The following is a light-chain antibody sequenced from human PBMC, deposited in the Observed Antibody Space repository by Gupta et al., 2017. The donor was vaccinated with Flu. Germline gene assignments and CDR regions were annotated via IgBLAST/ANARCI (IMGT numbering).Light chain of an antibody. V-gene: IGKV3-15*01. CDR2: GAS. CDR1: QSVSSK. CDR3: QQYNNWPLYS. J-gene: IGKJ2*03. Sequence: EIVMTQSLATLSVSPGERATLSCRASQSVSSKLAWYQQKPGQAPRLLIYGASTRATGIPARFSGSGSGTEFTLTISSLQSEDFAVYYCQQYNNWPLYSFGQGTKLEIK.